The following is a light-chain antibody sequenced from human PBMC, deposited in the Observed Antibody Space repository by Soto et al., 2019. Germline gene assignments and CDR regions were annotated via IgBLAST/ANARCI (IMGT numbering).Light chain of an antibody. CDR3: QQRSNWPRT. CDR2: DAS. Sequence: EIVLTQSPATLSLSPGERATLSCRASQSVSSYLAWYQQKPGQAPRLLIYDASNRATGIPARFSGSGSGTDFTLTISSLAPEDFAVYYCQQRSNWPRTFGQGTRLESK. CDR1: QSVSSY. V-gene: IGKV3-11*01. J-gene: IGKJ5*01.